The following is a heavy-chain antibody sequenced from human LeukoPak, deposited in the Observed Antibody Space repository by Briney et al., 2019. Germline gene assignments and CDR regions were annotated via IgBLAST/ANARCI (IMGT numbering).Heavy chain of an antibody. D-gene: IGHD6-13*01. Sequence: GGTLRLSCAASGFSFNSFGMSWVRQAPGKGLEWVSAISSAGVCTYYADSVKGRFTISRDNSKNTLYLQMNSLRAEDTAVYYCAKSPISSALGGWFDPWGQGTLVTVSS. CDR3: AKSPISSALGGWFDP. J-gene: IGHJ5*02. CDR2: ISSAGVCT. V-gene: IGHV3-23*01. CDR1: GFSFNSFG.